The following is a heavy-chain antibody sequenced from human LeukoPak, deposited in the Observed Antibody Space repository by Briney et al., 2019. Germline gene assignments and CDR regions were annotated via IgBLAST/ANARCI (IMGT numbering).Heavy chain of an antibody. Sequence: SETLSLTCAVYGGSFSGYYWSWIRQPPGKGLEWIGEINHSGSTNYNPSLKSRVTISVDTSKNQFSLKLSSVTAADTAVYYCARGRSGSYFRTRYYGMDVWGQGTTVTGSS. CDR2: INHSGST. CDR1: GGSFSGYY. D-gene: IGHD1-26*01. J-gene: IGHJ6*02. V-gene: IGHV4-34*01. CDR3: ARGRSGSYFRTRYYGMDV.